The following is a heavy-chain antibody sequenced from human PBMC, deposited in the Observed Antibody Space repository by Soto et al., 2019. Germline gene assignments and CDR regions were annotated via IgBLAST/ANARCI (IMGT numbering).Heavy chain of an antibody. V-gene: IGHV3-72*01. Sequence: EVPLVESGGGLVQPGGSLRLSCAASGFTFSDHYMDWVRQAPGKGLEWVGRTRNKANSYTTEYAASVKGRFTISRDDSKNSLYLQMNSLKTEDTAVYYCARADDSSGYYLDYWGQGTLVTVSS. CDR2: TRNKANSYTT. D-gene: IGHD3-22*01. CDR3: ARADDSSGYYLDY. CDR1: GFTFSDHY. J-gene: IGHJ4*02.